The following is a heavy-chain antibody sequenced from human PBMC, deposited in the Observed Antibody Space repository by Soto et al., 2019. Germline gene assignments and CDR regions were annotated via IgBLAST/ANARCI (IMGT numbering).Heavy chain of an antibody. V-gene: IGHV1-46*01. CDR2: INPGGVST. CDR3: ARWGNGDKVGYWYFDL. Sequence: QVQLVQSGAEVKKPGASVEVSCKASGYTFTTYYIHWVRHAPGQGLEWMGVINPGGVSTKYAQKFQDRVTMTSDTYTSTVYMDLSSLRSEDTAVYFCARWGNGDKVGYWYFDLWGRGTQVTVST. CDR1: GYTFTTYY. D-gene: IGHD4-17*01. J-gene: IGHJ2*01.